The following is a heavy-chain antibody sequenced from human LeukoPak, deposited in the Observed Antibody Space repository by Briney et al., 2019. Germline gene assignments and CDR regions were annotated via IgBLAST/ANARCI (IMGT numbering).Heavy chain of an antibody. Sequence: GGSLRLSCAASGFTFDDYTMHWVRQAPGKGLEGVSLISWDGGSTYYADSVKGRFTISRDNSKNSLYLQMNSLRTEDTALYYCAKESAGGGYFDYWGQGTLVTVSS. CDR2: ISWDGGST. J-gene: IGHJ4*02. D-gene: IGHD1-14*01. CDR3: AKESAGGGYFDY. CDR1: GFTFDDYT. V-gene: IGHV3-43*01.